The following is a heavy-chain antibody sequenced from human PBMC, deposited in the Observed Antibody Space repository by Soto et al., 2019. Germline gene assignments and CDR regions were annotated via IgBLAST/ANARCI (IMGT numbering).Heavy chain of an antibody. CDR2: ISSTTNYI. J-gene: IGHJ4*02. Sequence: PVGSLRLSCAASGSTFTRYSMNWVRQAPGKGLEWVSSISSTTNYIYYADSMKGRFTVSRDNAKNSVYLEMNSLSAEDTAVYYCARESEDLTSNFDYWGQGTLVTV. CDR3: ARESEDLTSNFDY. CDR1: GSTFTRYS. V-gene: IGHV3-21*01.